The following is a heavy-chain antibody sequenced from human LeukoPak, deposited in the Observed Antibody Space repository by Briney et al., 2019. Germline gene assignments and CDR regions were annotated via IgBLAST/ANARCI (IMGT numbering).Heavy chain of an antibody. J-gene: IGHJ4*02. CDR1: GGSISSSSYY. D-gene: IGHD4/OR15-4a*01. Sequence: SETLSLTCTVSGGSISSSSYYWGWIRQPPGQGLEWIGTIPYSGNAYYSPSLKSRVTISVDTSKNQFSLKVSSVTAADTAVYYCARGVWWPHSGLDYWGQGTLVTVSS. CDR3: ARGVWWPHSGLDY. CDR2: IPYSGNA. V-gene: IGHV4-39*01.